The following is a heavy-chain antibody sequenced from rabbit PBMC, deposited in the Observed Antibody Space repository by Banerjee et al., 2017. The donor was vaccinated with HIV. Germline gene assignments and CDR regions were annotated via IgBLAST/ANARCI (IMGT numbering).Heavy chain of an antibody. CDR3: ARDHRIFGYDDYADFGYYFNL. V-gene: IGHV1S40*01. Sequence: QSLEESGGDLVKPGASLTLTCTAAGFSFSSSYWACWVRQAPGKGLEWSACIVTSSGKTYYASWAKGRFTISKISSTTVTLQVTSLTAADTATYFCARDHRIFGYDDYADFGYYFNLWGPGTLVTVS. CDR2: IVTSSGKT. CDR1: GFSFSSSYW. J-gene: IGHJ4*01. D-gene: IGHD2-1*01.